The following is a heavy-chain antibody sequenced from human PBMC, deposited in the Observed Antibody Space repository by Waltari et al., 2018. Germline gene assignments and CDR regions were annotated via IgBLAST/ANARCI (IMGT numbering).Heavy chain of an antibody. CDR1: GYSFDKYW. CDR2: IYPGDSNT. Sequence: EVQLEQSGAEVKKPGESLKISCNGSGYSFDKYWIGLVRQMPGKGLEWIAFIYPGDSNTKYSLSFQGQVTISADTSISTAYLQWSSLKASDTAIYFCARQNIHSYGYGYFDFWGQGTLVTVAS. D-gene: IGHD5-18*01. V-gene: IGHV5-51*01. J-gene: IGHJ4*02. CDR3: ARQNIHSYGYGYFDF.